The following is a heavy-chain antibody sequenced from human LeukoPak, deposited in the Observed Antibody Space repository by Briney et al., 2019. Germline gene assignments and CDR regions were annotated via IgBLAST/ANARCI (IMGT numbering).Heavy chain of an antibody. V-gene: IGHV3-23*01. J-gene: IGHJ4*02. CDR1: GCTFSSYG. CDR2: ISGSGGST. D-gene: IGHD4-17*01. Sequence: GGSLRLSCAASGCTFSSYGMSWVREAPGKGLEWVSAISGSGGSTYYADSVKGRFTISRDNSKNTLYLQMNSLRAEDTAVYYCAKVTFDYGDYYFDYWGQGTLVTVSS. CDR3: AKVTFDYGDYYFDY.